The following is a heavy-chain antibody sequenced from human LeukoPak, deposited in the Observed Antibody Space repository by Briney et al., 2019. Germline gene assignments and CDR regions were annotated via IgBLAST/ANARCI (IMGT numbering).Heavy chain of an antibody. V-gene: IGHV4-31*02. Sequence: WYIYYSGSTYYNPSLKSRVTISVDTSKNQFSLNLSSVTAADTAVYHCARCGGSQSYYGMDVWGQGTTVTVSS. D-gene: IGHD1-26*01. CDR2: IYYSGST. J-gene: IGHJ6*02. CDR3: ARCGGSQSYYGMDV.